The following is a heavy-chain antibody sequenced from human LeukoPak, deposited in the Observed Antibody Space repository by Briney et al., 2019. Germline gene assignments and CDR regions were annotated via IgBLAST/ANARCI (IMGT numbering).Heavy chain of an antibody. J-gene: IGHJ4*02. CDR3: ARDAPGNTALDY. Sequence: GGSLRLSCAASGFTFSSYWMHWVRQAPGKGLVWVSRSNSDGSSTSYADSVKGRFTISRDNAKNTLYLQMNSLRAEDTAVYYCARDAPGNTALDYWGQGTLVTVSS. V-gene: IGHV3-74*01. D-gene: IGHD5-18*01. CDR2: SNSDGSST. CDR1: GFTFSSYW.